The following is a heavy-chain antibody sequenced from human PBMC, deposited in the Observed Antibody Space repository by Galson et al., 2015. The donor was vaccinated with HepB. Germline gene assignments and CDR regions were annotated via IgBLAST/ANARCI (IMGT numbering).Heavy chain of an antibody. V-gene: IGHV6-1*01. CDR1: GXXXSSNSAX. D-gene: IGHD5-18*01. CDR3: ARRNSYXTFDY. CDR2: TXYRSKWYN. J-gene: IGHJ4*02. Sequence: CAISGXXXSSNSAXWNWIRQSPSRGLEWLXRTXYRSKWYNDYAVSVKSRITINPDTSKNQFSLQLXSVTXEDTAVYYCARRNSYXTFDYWGQGTLVTVS.